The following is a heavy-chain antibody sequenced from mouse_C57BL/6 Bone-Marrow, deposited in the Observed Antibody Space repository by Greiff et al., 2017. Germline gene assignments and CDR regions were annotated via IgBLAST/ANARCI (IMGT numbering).Heavy chain of an antibody. V-gene: IGHV5-6*02. CDR2: ISSGGSYT. CDR1: GFTFSSYG. Sequence: EVKLVESGGDLVKPGGSLKLSCAASGFTFSSYGMSWVRQTPDKRLEWVATISSGGSYTYYPDSVKGRFTISRDNAKNTLYLQMSSLKSEYTARYYCARRSFYGGFAYWGQGTLVTVSA. J-gene: IGHJ3*01. CDR3: ARRSFYGGFAY. D-gene: IGHD1-1*01.